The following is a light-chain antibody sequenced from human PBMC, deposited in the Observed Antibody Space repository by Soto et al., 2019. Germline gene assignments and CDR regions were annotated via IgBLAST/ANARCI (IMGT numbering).Light chain of an antibody. J-gene: IGLJ2*01. CDR1: SSDVGDYDY. CDR3: CSYVGSYIFVI. CDR2: DVT. Sequence: QSALTQPRSVSGSPGQSVTISCTGTSSDVGDYDYVSWYQQHPGKAPKLMIYDVTKRPSGVPDRFSGSKSGNTASLTISGLQAEDEADYYCCSYVGSYIFVIFVGGTKLTVL. V-gene: IGLV2-11*01.